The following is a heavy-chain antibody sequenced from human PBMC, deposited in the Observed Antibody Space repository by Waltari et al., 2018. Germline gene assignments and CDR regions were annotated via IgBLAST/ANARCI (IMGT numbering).Heavy chain of an antibody. CDR2: IRSKANSYET. J-gene: IGHJ4*02. CDR1: GFTFRGSA. V-gene: IGHV3-73*01. CDR3: TRPGETGKHDY. D-gene: IGHD3-10*01. Sequence: EVQLVESGGGLVQPGGSLRLSCAASGFTFRGSAMHWVRQASGQGLEWVGRIRSKANSYETAYGASVKGRFTISRDDSKNTAYLQMNSLKTEDTAVYYCTRPGETGKHDYWGQGTLVTVSS.